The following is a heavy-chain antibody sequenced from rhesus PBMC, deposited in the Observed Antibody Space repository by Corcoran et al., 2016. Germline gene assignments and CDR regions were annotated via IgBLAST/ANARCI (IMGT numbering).Heavy chain of an antibody. CDR2: FSKGGGST. D-gene: IGHD6-13*01. CDR3: AKGDSSFFDY. J-gene: IGHJ4*01. CDR1: GFTFSSYG. V-gene: IGHV3S5*01. Sequence: EVQLVESGGGLVQPGGSLRLSCAASGFTFSSYGMSWVRQAPGKGLAWVSYFSKGGGSTYDADSVKGRFNIARDKSKNTLSMQMNSLRAEDTAVYYCAKGDSSFFDYWGQGVLVTVSS.